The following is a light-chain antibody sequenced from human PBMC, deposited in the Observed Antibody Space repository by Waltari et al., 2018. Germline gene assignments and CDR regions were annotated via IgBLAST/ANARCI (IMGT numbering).Light chain of an antibody. V-gene: IGLV2-23*01. J-gene: IGLJ2*01. CDR1: SSDVGSYNL. CDR3: CSYAGSSTL. Sequence: QSALTQPASVSGSPGQSITISCTGTSSDVGSYNLVSWYQQHPGKAPKLMIYEGSKRPSGVSTRFSGSKSGNTSSLTSSGLQAEDEADYYCCSYAGSSTLFGGGTKLTVL. CDR2: EGS.